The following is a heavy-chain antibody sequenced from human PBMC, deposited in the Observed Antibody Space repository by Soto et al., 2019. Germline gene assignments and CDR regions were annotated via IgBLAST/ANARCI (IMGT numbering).Heavy chain of an antibody. J-gene: IGHJ4*02. Sequence: YLGLSCAASGFTFSDYYMTWIRQAPGKGLEWVSYISSSGNSIYYADSVRGRFTVSRDNAKNSLFLQMNSLRAEDTAVYYFARRAAAGIYFDSLGLGPLVTVPQ. V-gene: IGHV3-11*01. CDR3: ARRAAAGIYFDS. D-gene: IGHD6-13*01. CDR1: GFTFSDYY. CDR2: ISSSGNSI.